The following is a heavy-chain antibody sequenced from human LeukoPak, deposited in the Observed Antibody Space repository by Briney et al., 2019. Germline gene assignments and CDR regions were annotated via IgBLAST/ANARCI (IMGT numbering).Heavy chain of an antibody. CDR3: AKDGDSSGWLYNIYFDY. D-gene: IGHD6-19*01. CDR2: ISGSGGST. V-gene: IGHV3-23*01. J-gene: IGHJ4*02. Sequence: PGGSLRLPCAASGFTFSSYAMSWVRQAPGKGLEWVSAISGSGGSTYYADSVKGRFTISRDNSKNTLYLQMNSLRAEDTAVYYCAKDGDSSGWLYNIYFDYWGQGTLSPSPQ. CDR1: GFTFSSYA.